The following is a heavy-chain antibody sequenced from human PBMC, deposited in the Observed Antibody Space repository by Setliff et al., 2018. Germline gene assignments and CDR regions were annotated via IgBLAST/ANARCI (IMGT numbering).Heavy chain of an antibody. V-gene: IGHV5-51*01. D-gene: IGHD2-15*01. Sequence: PGESLTISCKAFGYTFTNHWIGWVRQMPGKSLEWMGIIYPGDSDTRYNPSFQGQVTISADKSINTAYLQWSSLRTSDTAMYYCARDCSAGVCQVDYWGQGTLVTVSS. J-gene: IGHJ4*02. CDR2: IYPGDSDT. CDR1: GYTFTNHW. CDR3: ARDCSAGVCQVDY.